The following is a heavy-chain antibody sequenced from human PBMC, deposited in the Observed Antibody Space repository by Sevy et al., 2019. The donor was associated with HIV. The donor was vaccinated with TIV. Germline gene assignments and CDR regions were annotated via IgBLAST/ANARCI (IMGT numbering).Heavy chain of an antibody. V-gene: IGHV3-23*01. CDR2: ISGSGTRT. Sequence: GGSLRLSCAVSGFSFVSYGMTWVRQAPGKGLEWVSGISGSGTRTYYADSVKGRFSISRDNSKNRLYLQMNSLRSEDTALYYCGEGGGGHYDPDEIGYYFYYYYMDVWGKGTTVTVSS. J-gene: IGHJ6*03. CDR1: GFSFVSYG. D-gene: IGHD3-22*01. CDR3: GEGGGGHYDPDEIGYYFYYYYMDV.